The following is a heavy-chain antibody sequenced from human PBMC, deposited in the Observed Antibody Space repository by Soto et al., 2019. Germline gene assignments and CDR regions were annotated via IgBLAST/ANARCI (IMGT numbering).Heavy chain of an antibody. Sequence: GPSVKVSCKASGYTFTSYGISWVRQAPGQGLEWMGWISAYNGNTNYAQKLQGRVTMTTDTSTSTAYMELRSLRSDDTAVYYCAAEEYCSGGSCSLHIWGQGTMVTVSS. CDR3: AAEEYCSGGSCSLHI. V-gene: IGHV1-18*01. D-gene: IGHD2-15*01. J-gene: IGHJ3*02. CDR2: ISAYNGNT. CDR1: GYTFTSYG.